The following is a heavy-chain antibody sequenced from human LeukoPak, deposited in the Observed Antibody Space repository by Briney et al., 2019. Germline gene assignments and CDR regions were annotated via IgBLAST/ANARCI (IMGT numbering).Heavy chain of an antibody. CDR1: GGSIISAGYY. Sequence: PSETLSLTCTVSGGSIISAGYYWSWIRQHPGKGLEWIGYIYYSGSSYYNPSLKSRVTISADTSKNQFSLKLSSVTAADTAIYYCAKTLYYYDSSGYPSPGFYFDYWGQGTLVTVSS. V-gene: IGHV4-31*03. CDR3: AKTLYYYDSSGYPSPGFYFDY. CDR2: IYYSGSS. J-gene: IGHJ4*02. D-gene: IGHD3-22*01.